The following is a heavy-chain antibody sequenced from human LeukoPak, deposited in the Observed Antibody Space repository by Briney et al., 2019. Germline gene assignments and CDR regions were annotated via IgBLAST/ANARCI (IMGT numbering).Heavy chain of an antibody. J-gene: IGHJ4*02. V-gene: IGHV3-23*01. CDR1: GFTFSSYS. D-gene: IGHD6-13*01. Sequence: AGGSLRLSCAASGFTFSSYSMNWVRQAPGKGLEWVSLSRADDYSTYYADSVKGRFTISRDNSKNTMYLQMNSLRAEDTAIYYCASRPSNTWAGPLDFWGQGTLVTVSS. CDR3: ASRPSNTWAGPLDF. CDR2: SRADDYST.